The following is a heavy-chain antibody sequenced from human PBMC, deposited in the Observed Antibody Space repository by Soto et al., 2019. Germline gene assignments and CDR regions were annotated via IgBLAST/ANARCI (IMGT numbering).Heavy chain of an antibody. D-gene: IGHD2-15*01. CDR3: ARTLYCSGGSSYGMDV. CDR2: ISAYNGNT. J-gene: IGHJ6*02. CDR1: GYTFTSYG. V-gene: IGHV1-18*01. Sequence: QVQLVQSGAEVKKPGASVKVSCKASGYTFTSYGISWVRQAPGHGLEWMGWISAYNGNTNYAQKLQGRVTMTTDTSTSTADMELRSLRSDDTAVYYCARTLYCSGGSSYGMDVWGQGTTVTVSS.